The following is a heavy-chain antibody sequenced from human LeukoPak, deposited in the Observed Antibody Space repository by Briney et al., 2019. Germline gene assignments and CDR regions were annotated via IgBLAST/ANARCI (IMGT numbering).Heavy chain of an antibody. Sequence: PSETLSLTCTVSGGSISSDYWSWIRQPPGKGLEWIGYIYHSGSTNYNPSLKSRVTISVDTSKNQFSLKLTSVTAADTAVYYCARGRGYYYDTLFDYWGQGTLVTVSS. V-gene: IGHV4-59*01. CDR3: ARGRGYYYDTLFDY. CDR2: IYHSGST. D-gene: IGHD3-22*01. J-gene: IGHJ4*02. CDR1: GGSISSDY.